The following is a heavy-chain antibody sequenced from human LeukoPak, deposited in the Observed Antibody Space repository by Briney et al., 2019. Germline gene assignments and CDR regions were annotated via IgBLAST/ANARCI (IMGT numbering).Heavy chain of an antibody. Sequence: PGGSPRLSCAASGFTFSSYAMSWVRQAPGKGLEWVSAISGSGGSTYYADSVKGRFTISRDNSKNTLYLQMNSLRAEDTAVYYCAKGEKTYYYDSSGYLGHYWGQGTLVTVSS. V-gene: IGHV3-23*01. CDR3: AKGEKTYYYDSSGYLGHY. J-gene: IGHJ4*02. CDR2: ISGSGGST. CDR1: GFTFSSYA. D-gene: IGHD3-22*01.